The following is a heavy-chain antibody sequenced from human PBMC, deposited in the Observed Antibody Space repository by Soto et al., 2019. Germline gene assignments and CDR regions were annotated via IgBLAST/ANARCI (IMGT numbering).Heavy chain of an antibody. D-gene: IGHD3-10*01. CDR3: KTGPLYASGVVNY. V-gene: IGHV1-69*01. Sequence: QVQLVQSGAEVKKPGSSMKVSCKASGGTFSSDVISWVRQAPGQGLEWMGGIIPIFRTTHYAQKFQGRATVTTDESASTAYLELSSLRSEDTAIYYCKTGPLYASGVVNYWGQGALITVSS. CDR2: IIPIFRTT. J-gene: IGHJ4*02. CDR1: GGTFSSDV.